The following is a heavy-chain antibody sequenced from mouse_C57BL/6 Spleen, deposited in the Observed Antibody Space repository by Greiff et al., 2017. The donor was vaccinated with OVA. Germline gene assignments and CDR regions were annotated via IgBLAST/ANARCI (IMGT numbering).Heavy chain of an antibody. V-gene: IGHV1-42*01. CDR1: GYSFTGYY. CDR3: ARSDYDYDVGFAY. Sequence: VQLQQSGPELVKPGASVKISCKASGYSFTGYYMNWVKQSPEKSLEWIGEINPSTGGTTYNQKFKAKATLTVDKSSSTAYMQLKSLTSEDSAVYYCARSDYDYDVGFAYWGQGTLVTVSA. J-gene: IGHJ3*01. D-gene: IGHD2-4*01. CDR2: INPSTGGT.